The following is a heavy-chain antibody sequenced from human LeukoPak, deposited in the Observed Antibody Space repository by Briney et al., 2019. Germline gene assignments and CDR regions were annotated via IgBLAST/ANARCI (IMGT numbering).Heavy chain of an antibody. J-gene: IGHJ4*02. Sequence: SETLSLTCTVSGGSISTISSGTYYWGWIRQPPGKGLEWIGSINYSGSTYYNPSLKSRVTISVDTSKNQFSLKLSSVTAADTAVYYCAIHYYDSSGLEDYWGQGTLVTVSS. V-gene: IGHV4-39*01. D-gene: IGHD3-22*01. CDR1: GGSISTISSGTYY. CDR2: INYSGST. CDR3: AIHYYDSSGLEDY.